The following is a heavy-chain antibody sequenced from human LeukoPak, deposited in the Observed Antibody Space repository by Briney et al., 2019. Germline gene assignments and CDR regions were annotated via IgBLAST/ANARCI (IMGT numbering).Heavy chain of an antibody. J-gene: IGHJ5*02. D-gene: IGHD1-1*01. CDR3: AKDSTTQNDDP. CDR1: GFTFSSYG. Sequence: GGSLRLSCAVSGFTFSSYGMHWVRQAPGKGLEWVAVISYDGSNKYYADSVKGRFTISRDNSKNTLYLQMNSLRPEDTAVYYCAKDSTTQNDDPWGRGTLVTVSS. CDR2: ISYDGSNK. V-gene: IGHV3-30*18.